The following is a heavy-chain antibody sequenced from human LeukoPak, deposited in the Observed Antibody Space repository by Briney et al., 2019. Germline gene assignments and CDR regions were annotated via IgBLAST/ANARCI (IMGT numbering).Heavy chain of an antibody. CDR3: ARGYCGSGSYLIFDY. V-gene: IGHV4-34*01. CDR2: ISHSGST. Sequence: SETLSLTCAVYGGSFSGYYWSWIRQPPGKGLEWIGEISHSGSTNYNPSLKSRVTISVDTSKNQFSLKLSSVTAADTAVYYCARGYCGSGSYLIFDYWGQGTLVTVSS. J-gene: IGHJ4*02. D-gene: IGHD3-10*01. CDR1: GGSFSGYY.